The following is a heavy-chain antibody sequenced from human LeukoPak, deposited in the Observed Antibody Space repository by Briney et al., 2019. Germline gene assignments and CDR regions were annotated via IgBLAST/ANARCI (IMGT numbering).Heavy chain of an antibody. Sequence: SVTVSCLACGVTFSRYAISWLRQAPGQGLDWMGGSIPIFGTANYAQKFQGRVTITADKSTSTAYMELSSLRSEDTAVYYCARDWSVPAATYCCYGMDVWCKGTTVTVAS. V-gene: IGHV1-69*06. D-gene: IGHD2-2*01. CDR2: SIPIFGTA. CDR1: GVTFSRYA. CDR3: ARDWSVPAATYCCYGMDV. J-gene: IGHJ6*04.